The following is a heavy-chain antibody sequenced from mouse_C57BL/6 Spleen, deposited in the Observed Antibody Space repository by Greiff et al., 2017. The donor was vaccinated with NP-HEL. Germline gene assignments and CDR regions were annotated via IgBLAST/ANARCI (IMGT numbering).Heavy chain of an antibody. D-gene: IGHD1-1*01. CDR2: INPNNGGT. CDR3: ARGESYYGSSYEYFDV. Sequence: EVQLHQSGPELVKPGASVKIPCKASGYTFTDYNMDWVKQSHGKSLEWIGDINPNNGGTIYNQKFKGKATLTVDKSSSTAYMERRSLTSEDTAVYYCARGESYYGSSYEYFDVWGTGTTVTVSS. V-gene: IGHV1-18*01. CDR1: GYTFTDYN. J-gene: IGHJ1*03.